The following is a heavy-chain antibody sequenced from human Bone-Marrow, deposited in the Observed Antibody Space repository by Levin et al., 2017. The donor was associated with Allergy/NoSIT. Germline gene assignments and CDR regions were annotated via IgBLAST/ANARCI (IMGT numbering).Heavy chain of an antibody. CDR3: ERLDFHRGSYY. Sequence: PGGSLRLSCVVSGFTVSNNYMSWVRQAPGKGLEWVSVMYSGGSTYYADSVKGRFTISRDNSKNTVYLQMNSLRAGDTAVYYCERLDFHRGSYYWGQGSLVTVSS. D-gene: IGHD3-10*01. CDR1: GFTVSNNY. V-gene: IGHV3-66*04. J-gene: IGHJ4*02. CDR2: MYSGGST.